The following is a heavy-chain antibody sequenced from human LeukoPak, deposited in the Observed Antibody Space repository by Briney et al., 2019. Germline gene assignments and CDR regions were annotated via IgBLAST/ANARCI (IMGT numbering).Heavy chain of an antibody. CDR2: IYSGGST. CDR3: ARSSFPTFPLFDY. D-gene: IGHD2/OR15-2a*01. J-gene: IGHJ4*02. Sequence: GGSLRLSCAASGFTVSSNYMSWVRQAPGKGLEWVSVIYSGGSTYYADSVKGQFTISRDNSKNTLYLQMNSLRAEDTAVYYCARSSFPTFPLFDYWGQGTLVTVSS. V-gene: IGHV3-66*02. CDR1: GFTVSSNY.